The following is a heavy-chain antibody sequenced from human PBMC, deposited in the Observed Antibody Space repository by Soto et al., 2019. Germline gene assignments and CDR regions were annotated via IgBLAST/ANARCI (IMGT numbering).Heavy chain of an antibody. CDR2: ISSTTNYI. CDR1: GFTFTRYS. Sequence: EVQLVESGGGLVQPGGSLRLSCAASGFTFTRYSMNWVRQAPGKGLEWVSSISSTTNYIYYGDSMKGRFTISRDNAKNSLYLAMKSLRAEDTAVYYWARESEDLTSNFDYWGQETLVTVSS. CDR3: ARESEDLTSNFDY. J-gene: IGHJ4*02. V-gene: IGHV3-21*06.